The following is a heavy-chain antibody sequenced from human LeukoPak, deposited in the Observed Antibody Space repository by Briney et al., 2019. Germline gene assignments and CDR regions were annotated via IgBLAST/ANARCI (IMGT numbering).Heavy chain of an antibody. CDR2: ISGSGGST. J-gene: IGHJ4*02. V-gene: IGHV3-23*01. CDR1: GFTFSNYA. CDR3: AKDPDYDSSGPYDY. Sequence: GGSLRLSCAASGFTFSNYAMSWVRQAPGKGLEWVSAISGSGGSTYYADSVKGRFTISRDNSKNTLYLQMNSLRAEDTAVYYCAKDPDYDSSGPYDYWGQGTLVTVSS. D-gene: IGHD3-22*01.